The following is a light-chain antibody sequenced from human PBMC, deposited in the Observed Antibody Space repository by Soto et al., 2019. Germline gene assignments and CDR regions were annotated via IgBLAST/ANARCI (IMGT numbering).Light chain of an antibody. V-gene: IGLV1-44*01. CDR3: SAWDDSLNGVV. J-gene: IGLJ2*01. CDR1: SSNIGSNS. Sequence: QSVLTQAPSASGTPGQRVTISCSGSSSNIGSNSVNWYRQVPGTAPKLLMFNNNYRASGVPDRFSGSKSDTSASLAISGLQSEDEADYFCSAWDDSLNGVVFGGGTKVTVL. CDR2: NNN.